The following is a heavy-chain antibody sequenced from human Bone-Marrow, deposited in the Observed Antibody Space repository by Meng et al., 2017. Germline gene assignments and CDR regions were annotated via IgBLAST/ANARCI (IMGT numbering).Heavy chain of an antibody. V-gene: IGHV6-1*01. J-gene: IGHJ4*02. CDR3: ASWYGES. Sequence: QVHVQQSGPRLGKPSQTLSLTCAISGDSVSGNRALWHWVRQSPSRGLEWLGHTYYRSQWQSHYGASVKSRISIYADTSRNQFSLILNSVTPEDTAVYYCASWYGESWGQGTLVTVSS. CDR2: TYYRSQWQS. CDR1: GDSVSGNRAL. D-gene: IGHD3-10*01.